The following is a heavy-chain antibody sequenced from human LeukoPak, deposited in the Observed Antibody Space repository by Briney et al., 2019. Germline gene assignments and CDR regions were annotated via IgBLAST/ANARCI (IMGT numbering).Heavy chain of an antibody. J-gene: IGHJ4*02. V-gene: IGHV3-7*03. D-gene: IGHD3-3*01. CDR2: IKLDGSEK. Sequence: GGSLRLSCAASGFTFSSYAMSWVRQAPGKGLEWVANIKLDGSEKNYVDSVKGRFTISRDNTKNSLYLQMNSLRVEDTAVFYCARDQYDTWSRRGDFDSWGQGTLVIVSS. CDR3: ARDQYDTWSRRGDFDS. CDR1: GFTFSSYA.